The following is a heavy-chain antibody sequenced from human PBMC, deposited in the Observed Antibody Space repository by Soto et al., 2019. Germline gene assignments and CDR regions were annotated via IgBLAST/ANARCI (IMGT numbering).Heavy chain of an antibody. CDR3: AKEGRPPIDY. J-gene: IGHJ4*02. CDR2: ISYDGSNK. V-gene: IGHV3-30*18. CDR1: GFTFSSYG. D-gene: IGHD6-6*01. Sequence: QVQLVESGGGVVQPGRSLRLSCAASGFTFSSYGMHWVRQAPGKGLEWVAVISYDGSNKYYADSVKGRFTISRDNSKNTLYLQMNILRAEDTAVYYCAKEGRPPIDYWGQGTLVTVSS.